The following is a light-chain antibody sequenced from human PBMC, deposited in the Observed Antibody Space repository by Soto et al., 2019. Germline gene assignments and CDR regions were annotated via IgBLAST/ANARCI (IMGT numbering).Light chain of an antibody. V-gene: IGKV3D-15*01. Sequence: ELVMTQSPATLSVSPGERATLSCRASQSVSSNLAWYQHKPGQAPRLLIYGASTRDTGIPARFSGSGSGTKFTLTISSLQSEDFAVYYCQQYNNWPPISFGQGTRLEIK. CDR2: GAS. J-gene: IGKJ5*01. CDR1: QSVSSN. CDR3: QQYNNWPPIS.